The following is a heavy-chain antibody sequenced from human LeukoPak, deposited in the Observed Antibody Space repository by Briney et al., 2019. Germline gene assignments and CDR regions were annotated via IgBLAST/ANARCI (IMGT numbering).Heavy chain of an antibody. V-gene: IGHV1-24*01. D-gene: IGHD6-13*01. CDR2: FDPEDGET. CDR3: ARDTFGRIAAADTPFDP. Sequence: GASVKVSCKVSGYTLTELSMHWVRQAPGKGLEWMGGFDPEDGETIYAQKFQGRVTMTEDTSTDTAYMELSSLRSEDTAVYYCARDTFGRIAAADTPFDPWGQGTLVTVSS. CDR1: GYTLTELS. J-gene: IGHJ5*02.